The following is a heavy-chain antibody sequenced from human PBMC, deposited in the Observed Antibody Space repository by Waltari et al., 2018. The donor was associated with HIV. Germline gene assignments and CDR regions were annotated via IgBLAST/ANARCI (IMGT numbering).Heavy chain of an antibody. D-gene: IGHD5-12*01. CDR3: ARSRTGYGGTDS. CDR1: GGSISGYY. J-gene: IGHJ5*02. CDR2: VYYSGST. V-gene: IGHV4-59*01. Sequence: QVQLQESGPGLLKPSETLSLTCTVSGGSISGYYWNWIRQPPGKGLEWICYVYYSGSTIYNPSLKTRVTISLDTPKNQFSLKMNSATAADTAVYYCARSRTGYGGTDSWGQGTLVTVSS.